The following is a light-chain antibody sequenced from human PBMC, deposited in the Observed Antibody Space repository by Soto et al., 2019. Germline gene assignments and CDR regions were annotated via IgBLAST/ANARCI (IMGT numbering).Light chain of an antibody. CDR2: AAS. V-gene: IGKV1-9*01. CDR1: QDIGTS. CDR3: QQLNTYPLT. Sequence: DIQLTQSPSFLSASVRDRVTITCRASQDIGTSLAWYQQRPGKAPKVLITAASTSQSEVPPRFSGSGSGTEFTLTISSLQPEDLATYYCQQLNTYPLTCGGGTKVEI. J-gene: IGKJ4*01.